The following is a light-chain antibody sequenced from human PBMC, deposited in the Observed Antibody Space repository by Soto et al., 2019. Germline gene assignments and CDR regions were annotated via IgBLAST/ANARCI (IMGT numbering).Light chain of an antibody. V-gene: IGKV1-9*01. J-gene: IGKJ1*01. CDR3: QQLNPNA. CDR1: QGISSY. Sequence: IQLTQSPSSLSASVGDRVTITCRASQGISSYLAWYQQKPGKAPKLLIYTASTLQSGVPSRFSGSGSGTDFTLTISSLQPEDFATYYCQQLNPNAFGQGTKVEIK. CDR2: TAS.